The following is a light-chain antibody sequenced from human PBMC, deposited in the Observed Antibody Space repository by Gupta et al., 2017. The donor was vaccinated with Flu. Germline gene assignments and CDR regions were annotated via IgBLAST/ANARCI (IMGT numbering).Light chain of an antibody. CDR3: STWDDSLSAVV. Sequence: QSVLTQPPSASGTPGQRVTVSCSRSSSNIGSNTVNWYQQLPGTAPKLFIYANNHRPSGVPDRFSGSKSGTSASLAISGLQFDDEADYYCSTWDDSLSAVVFGGGTKLTVL. J-gene: IGLJ2*01. CDR2: ANN. V-gene: IGLV1-44*01. CDR1: SSNIGSNT.